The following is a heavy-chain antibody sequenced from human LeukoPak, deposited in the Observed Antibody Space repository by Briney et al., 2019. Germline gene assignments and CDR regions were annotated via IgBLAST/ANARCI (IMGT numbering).Heavy chain of an antibody. CDR3: ARQIPDCSSTSCYAGRNYGMDV. CDR1: GGTFSSYA. Sequence: SVKVSCKASGGTFSSYAISWVRQAPGQGLEWMGRIIPILGIANYAQKFQGRVTITADKSTSTAYMELSSLRSEDTAVYYCARQIPDCSSTSCYAGRNYGMDVSGQGTTVTVSS. J-gene: IGHJ6*02. CDR2: IIPILGIA. V-gene: IGHV1-69*04. D-gene: IGHD2-2*01.